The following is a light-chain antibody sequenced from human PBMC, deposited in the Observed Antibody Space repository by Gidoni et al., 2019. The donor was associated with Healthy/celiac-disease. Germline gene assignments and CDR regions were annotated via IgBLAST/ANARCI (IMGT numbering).Light chain of an antibody. CDR1: SSDVGSYNL. CDR2: EVS. CDR3: CSYAGSSLPV. Sequence: QSALPQPASVSGSPGQSITISCTGTSSDVGSYNLVSWYQQHPGKAPKLMIYEVSKRPSGVSNRFSGSKSGNTASLTISGLQAEDEADYYCCSYAGSSLPVFGGGTKLTVL. J-gene: IGLJ3*02. V-gene: IGLV2-23*02.